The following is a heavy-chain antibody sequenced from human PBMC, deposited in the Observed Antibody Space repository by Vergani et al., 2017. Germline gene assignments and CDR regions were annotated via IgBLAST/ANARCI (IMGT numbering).Heavy chain of an antibody. J-gene: IGHJ3*02. CDR2: ISGSGGST. Sequence: VRLVESGGGVVQPGRSLRLSCAASGFSFTSYCMHWVRQPPGKGLEWVATISGSGGSTYYADSVKGRFTISRDNSKNTLYLQMNSLRAEDTAVYYCAKHMTTVTLDAFDIWGQGTMVTVSS. V-gene: IGHV3-23*04. CDR3: AKHMTTVTLDAFDI. D-gene: IGHD4-17*01. CDR1: GFSFTSYC.